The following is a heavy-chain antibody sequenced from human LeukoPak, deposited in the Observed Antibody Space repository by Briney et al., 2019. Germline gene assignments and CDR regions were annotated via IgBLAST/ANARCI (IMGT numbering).Heavy chain of an antibody. J-gene: IGHJ3*02. V-gene: IGHV1-69*13. D-gene: IGHD3-3*01. CDR1: GGTFSSYA. Sequence: ASVKVSCKASGGTFSSYAISWVRQAPGQGLEWMGGIIPIFDTANYAQKFQGRVTITADESTSTAYMELSSLRSEDTAVYYCARDVNFWSGPLDAFDIWGQGTMVTVSS. CDR3: ARDVNFWSGPLDAFDI. CDR2: IIPIFDTA.